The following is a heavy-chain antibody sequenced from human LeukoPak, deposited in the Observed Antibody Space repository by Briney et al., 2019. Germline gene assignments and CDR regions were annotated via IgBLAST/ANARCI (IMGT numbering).Heavy chain of an antibody. V-gene: IGHV4-34*01. J-gene: IGHJ6*03. D-gene: IGHD2-2*01. CDR2: INHSGST. CDR1: GGSIINYY. CDR3: ARGRTGYQLLPTKKNYDYYYMDV. Sequence: SETLSLTCSVSGGSIINYYWTWIRQSPGKGLEWIGEINHSGSTNYNPSLKSRVTISVDTSKNQFSLKLSSVTAADTAVYHCARGRTGYQLLPTKKNYDYYYMDVWGKGTTVTVSS.